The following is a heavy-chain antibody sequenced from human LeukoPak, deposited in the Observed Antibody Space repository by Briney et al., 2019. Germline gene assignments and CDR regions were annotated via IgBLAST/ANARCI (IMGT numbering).Heavy chain of an antibody. Sequence: GGSLRLSCATSGLSFSSYGVNCVRQAPGRGLEGVSYIGGWSSPTYYADSVAGRFIISRDNAKNSMYFQMNNLTVEDTAVYYCARDPGFAVDRWGQGSLVFVSS. D-gene: IGHD2-21*01. V-gene: IGHV3-48*03. J-gene: IGHJ4*02. CDR2: IGGWSSPT. CDR3: ARDPGFAVDR. CDR1: GLSFSSYG.